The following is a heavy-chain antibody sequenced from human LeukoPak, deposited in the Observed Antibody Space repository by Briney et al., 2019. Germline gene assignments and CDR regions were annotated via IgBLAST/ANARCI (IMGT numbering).Heavy chain of an antibody. J-gene: IGHJ4*02. CDR1: GYTFTNHD. CDR3: ARGVWFGEFPYDN. V-gene: IGHV1-8*01. CDR2: MNPNSGNT. D-gene: IGHD3-10*01. Sequence: ASVKLSCKASGYTFTNHDINWVRQATGQGLEWMGWMNPNSGNTGYAQKFQGRVTMTRNTSISTAYMELSSLRSEDTAVYYCARGVWFGEFPYDNWGRGTLVTVSS.